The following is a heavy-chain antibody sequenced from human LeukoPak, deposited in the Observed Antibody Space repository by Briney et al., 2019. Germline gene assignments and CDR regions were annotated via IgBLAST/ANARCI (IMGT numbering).Heavy chain of an antibody. V-gene: IGHV1-18*01. CDR3: ARDSIRSPRSPLDY. J-gene: IGHJ4*02. CDR2: ISAYNGNT. D-gene: IGHD3-3*02. Sequence: ASVKVSCKASGYTFTSYGISWVRQAPGQGLEWMGWISAYNGNTNYAQKLQGRVTMTTDTSTSTAYMELRSLRSDDTAVYYCARDSIRSPRSPLDYWGQGTLVTVSS. CDR1: GYTFTSYG.